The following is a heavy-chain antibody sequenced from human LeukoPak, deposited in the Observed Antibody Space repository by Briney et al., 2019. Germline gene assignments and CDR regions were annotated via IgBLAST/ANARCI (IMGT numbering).Heavy chain of an antibody. Sequence: PGGSLRLSCAASGFTLSSYSMNWVRQAPGKGLEWVSSISSSSSYIYYAASVKGRFTISRDNAKNSLYLQMNSLRAEDTAVYYCARAVGESYFDYWGQGTLVTVSS. CDR2: ISSSSSYI. J-gene: IGHJ4*02. V-gene: IGHV3-21*01. CDR1: GFTLSSYS. CDR3: ARAVGESYFDY. D-gene: IGHD1-26*01.